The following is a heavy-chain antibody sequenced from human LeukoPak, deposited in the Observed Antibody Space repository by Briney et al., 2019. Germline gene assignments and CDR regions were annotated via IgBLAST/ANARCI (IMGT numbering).Heavy chain of an antibody. J-gene: IGHJ4*02. V-gene: IGHV3-30*02. CDR2: IRHDGRDK. CDR3: AKDLVSRRRLGSSEKVDY. CDR1: GFTFSNHG. Sequence: GGSLRLSCAASGFTFSNHGMHWVRQAPGKGPEWVAFIRHDGRDKDYADSVQGRFTISRDNSKNTLYLQMNSLRAEDTAVYYCAKDLVSRRRLGSSEKVDYWGRGTLVTVSS. D-gene: IGHD3-10*01.